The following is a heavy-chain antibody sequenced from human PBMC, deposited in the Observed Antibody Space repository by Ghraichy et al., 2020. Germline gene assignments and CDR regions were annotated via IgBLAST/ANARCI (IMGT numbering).Heavy chain of an antibody. J-gene: IGHJ4*02. Sequence: GGSLRLSCAASGFTFSNAWMSWVRQAPGKGLEWVGRIKSKTDGGTTDYAAPVKGRFTISRDDSKNTLYLQMNSLKTEDTAVYYCTTDRLRDIVLMVYAIGEEIDYWGQGTLVTVSS. CDR2: IKSKTDGGTT. D-gene: IGHD2-8*01. CDR3: TTDRLRDIVLMVYAIGEEIDY. V-gene: IGHV3-15*01. CDR1: GFTFSNAW.